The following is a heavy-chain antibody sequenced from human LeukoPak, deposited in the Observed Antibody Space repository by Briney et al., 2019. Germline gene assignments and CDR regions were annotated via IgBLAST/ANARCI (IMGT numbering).Heavy chain of an antibody. J-gene: IGHJ4*02. D-gene: IGHD6-13*01. CDR3: ARDLYSIQATGY. CDR1: GFTFSSYG. CDR2: ISYDGSNK. Sequence: PGGSLRLSCAASGFTFSSYGMHWVRQAPGKGLEWVALISYDGSNKYYGDSVKGRFTISRDNSKNTLYLQMNSLRAEDTAVYYCARDLYSIQATGYWGQGTLVTVSS. V-gene: IGHV3-30*03.